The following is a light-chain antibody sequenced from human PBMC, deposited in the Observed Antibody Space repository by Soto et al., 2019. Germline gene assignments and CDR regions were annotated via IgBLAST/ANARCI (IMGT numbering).Light chain of an antibody. CDR1: QSISNH. Sequence: EIQMTQSPSSMSASVEDRVIITCRASQSISNHLNWYQQKPGKAPKLLIFAASSLQSGVPSRFSGSRSGPDGTLTISSLKQEDVATYYCQQRYSSTPTFGQGTKVDIK. CDR2: AAS. J-gene: IGKJ1*01. V-gene: IGKV1-39*01. CDR3: QQRYSSTPT.